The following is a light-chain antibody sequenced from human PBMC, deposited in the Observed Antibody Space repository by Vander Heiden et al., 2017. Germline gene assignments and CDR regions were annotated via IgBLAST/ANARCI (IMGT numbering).Light chain of an antibody. V-gene: IGLV3-25*03. J-gene: IGLJ1*01. CDR1: ASAKQY. Sequence: SYELTQLPPVSVSPGQTARLPCSGDASAKQYAYWYQQKPGQAPVLVIYKDSERPSGIPERFSVSSSGTTVTLTISGVQAEDEADYYCQSADSSGTYYVFGAGTKVTVL. CDR3: QSADSSGTYYV. CDR2: KDS.